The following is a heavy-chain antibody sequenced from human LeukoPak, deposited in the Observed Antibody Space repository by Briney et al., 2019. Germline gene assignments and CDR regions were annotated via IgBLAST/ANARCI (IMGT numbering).Heavy chain of an antibody. D-gene: IGHD4-17*01. CDR3: ARGGGDYGDWFDP. CDR1: GGSFSGYY. J-gene: IGHJ5*02. Sequence: SETLSLTCAVYGGSFSGYYWSWIRQPPGKGLEWIGYIYYSGSTNYNPSLKSRVTISVDTSKNQFSLKLSSVTAADTAVYYCARGGGDYGDWFDPWGQGTLVTVSS. CDR2: IYYSGST. V-gene: IGHV4-59*01.